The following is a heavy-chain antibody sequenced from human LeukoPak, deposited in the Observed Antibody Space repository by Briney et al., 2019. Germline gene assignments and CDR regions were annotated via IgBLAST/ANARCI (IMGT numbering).Heavy chain of an antibody. J-gene: IGHJ6*02. CDR1: GYTFTSYG. CDR3: ARATGRDYDFWSGYRYYYYGMDV. Sequence: GASVEVSCKASGYTFTSYGISWVRQAPGQGLEWMGWMNPNSGNTGYAQKFQGRVTMTRNTSISTAYMELSSLRSEDTAVYYCARATGRDYDFWSGYRYYYYGMDVWGQGTTVTVSS. D-gene: IGHD3-3*01. V-gene: IGHV1-8*02. CDR2: MNPNSGNT.